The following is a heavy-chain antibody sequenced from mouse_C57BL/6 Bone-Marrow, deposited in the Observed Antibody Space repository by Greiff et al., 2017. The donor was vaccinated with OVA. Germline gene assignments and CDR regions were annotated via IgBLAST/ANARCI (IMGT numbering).Heavy chain of an antibody. J-gene: IGHJ4*01. V-gene: IGHV14-1*01. CDR3: TTPITTVVGDYAMDY. Sequence: VQLKQSGAELVRPGASVKLSCTASGFNIKDYYMHWVKQRPEQGLEWIGRIDPEDGDTEYAPQFQGKATMTADTSSNTAYLQLSSLTSEDTAVYYCTTPITTVVGDYAMDYWGQGTSVTVAS. D-gene: IGHD1-1*01. CDR1: GFNIKDYY. CDR2: IDPEDGDT.